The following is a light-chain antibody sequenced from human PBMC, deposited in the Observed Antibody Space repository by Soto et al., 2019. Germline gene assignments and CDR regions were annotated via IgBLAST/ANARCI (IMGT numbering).Light chain of an antibody. V-gene: IGLV3-21*02. Sequence: SYELTQPPSVSVAPGQTARISCGGNDIGTKSVQWFQQRPGQAPVPVVYDNTDRPSGIPERFSGSNSGNTATLTISGVEAGDEANYYCQVWDSGSDWVFGGGTKVTVL. J-gene: IGLJ3*02. CDR1: DIGTKS. CDR2: DNT. CDR3: QVWDSGSDWV.